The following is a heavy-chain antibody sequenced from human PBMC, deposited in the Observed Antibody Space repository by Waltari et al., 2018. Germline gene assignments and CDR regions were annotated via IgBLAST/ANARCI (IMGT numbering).Heavy chain of an antibody. V-gene: IGHV3-53*01. CDR1: GSSLSSSF. Sequence: EIELVESGGCLSLSCGCLKLSCSASGSSLSSSFMPRVRRAPGKGLESVAILYSAGATYYSQSVRGRFLIARDNSKNILYRQMDDLTAEDTAVYYCAKDVVGYTWDEGVDTIDVWGQGAEVVVSS. D-gene: IGHD3-3*01. CDR3: AKDVVGYTWDEGVDTIDV. CDR2: LYSAGAT. J-gene: IGHJ3*01.